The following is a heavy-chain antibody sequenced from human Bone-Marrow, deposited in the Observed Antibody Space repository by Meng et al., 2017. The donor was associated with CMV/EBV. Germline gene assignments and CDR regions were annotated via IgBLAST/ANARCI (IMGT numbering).Heavy chain of an antibody. CDR3: ARGATLLGATTILYGMDV. CDR2: IIPILGLA. CDR1: GGTFSSYA. Sequence: SVKVSCKASGGTFSSYAISWVRQAPGQGLEWMGGIIPILGLANYAQKFQGRVTITADKSTSTAYMELSSLRSEDTAVDYCARGATLLGATTILYGMDVWGQGTTVTVSS. V-gene: IGHV1-69*10. J-gene: IGHJ6*02. D-gene: IGHD1-26*01.